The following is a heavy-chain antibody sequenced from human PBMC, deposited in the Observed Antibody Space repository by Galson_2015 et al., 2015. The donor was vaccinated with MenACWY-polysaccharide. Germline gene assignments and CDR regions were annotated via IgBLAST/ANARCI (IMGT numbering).Heavy chain of an antibody. CDR3: ARGAQRFFDY. Sequence: SLRLSCAASGFNVGGLYMSWVRRAPGKRPEWVSIMYSGGFTEYEDSVKGRFTISRAISKNTVYLQMNSLKVEDTAVYYWARGAQRFFDYWGQGRLVTVSA. CDR1: GFNVGGLY. J-gene: IGHJ4*02. V-gene: IGHV3-53*01. CDR2: MYSGGFT.